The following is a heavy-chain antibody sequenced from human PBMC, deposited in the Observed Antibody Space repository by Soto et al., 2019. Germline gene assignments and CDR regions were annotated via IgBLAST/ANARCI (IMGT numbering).Heavy chain of an antibody. CDR3: SRGGEGTLTMN. CDR1: GGSISSGGYY. V-gene: IGHV4-31*03. CDR2: TYYSGST. J-gene: IGHJ4*02. Sequence: QVQLQESGPGLVKPSQTLSLTCTVSGGSISSGGYYWSWFRQHPGKGLEWMWYTYYSGSTYYNPSLMARVTISVDTSKNQFARKLSSVTAADTAVYYCSRGGEGTLTMNWGQGTLVTVSS. D-gene: IGHD4-17*01.